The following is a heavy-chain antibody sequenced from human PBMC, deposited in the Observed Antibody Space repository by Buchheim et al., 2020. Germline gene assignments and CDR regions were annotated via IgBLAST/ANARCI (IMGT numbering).Heavy chain of an antibody. J-gene: IGHJ4*02. V-gene: IGHV3-11*06. CDR3: ARGLNYYDSSGYYG. Sequence: QVQLVESGGGLVKPGGSLRLSCAASGFTFSDYYMSWIRQAPGKGLEWVSYISSSSSYTNYADSAKGRFTISRDNAKNSLYLQMNNLRGEDTAVYYWARGLNYYDSSGYYGWGQGTL. D-gene: IGHD3-22*01. CDR1: GFTFSDYY. CDR2: ISSSSSYT.